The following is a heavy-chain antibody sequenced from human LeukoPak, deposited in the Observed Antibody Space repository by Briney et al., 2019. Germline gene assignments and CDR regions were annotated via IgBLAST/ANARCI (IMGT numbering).Heavy chain of an antibody. J-gene: IGHJ4*02. V-gene: IGHV1-2*06. D-gene: IGHD7-27*01. CDR1: GYTFIHYF. Sequence: ASVKVSCKASGYTFIHYFIHWVRQAPGQGLEWKGRINSNTGVTEYTQKFQGRVTMTRDTSITTVYMELSSLTSDDSAVYYCARDYSSTSNWELDYWGQGTLVTVSS. CDR2: INSNTGVT. CDR3: ARDYSSTSNWELDY.